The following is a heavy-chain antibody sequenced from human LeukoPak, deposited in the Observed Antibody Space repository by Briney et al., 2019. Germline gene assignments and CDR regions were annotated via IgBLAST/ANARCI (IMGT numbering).Heavy chain of an antibody. CDR2: ISGSGGST. Sequence: GGTLRLSCAASGFTFSSYGMSWVRQAPGKGLEWVSAISGSGGSTYYADSVKGRFTISRDNSKNTLYLQMNSLRAEDTAVYYCAKAGMARPGYMDVWGKGTTVTISS. V-gene: IGHV3-23*01. CDR3: AKAGMARPGYMDV. J-gene: IGHJ6*03. CDR1: GFTFSSYG. D-gene: IGHD6-6*01.